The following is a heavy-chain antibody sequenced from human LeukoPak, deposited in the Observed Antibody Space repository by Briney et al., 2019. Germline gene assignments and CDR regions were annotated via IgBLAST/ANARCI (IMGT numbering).Heavy chain of an antibody. V-gene: IGHV4-4*07. J-gene: IGHJ6*03. Sequence: SETLSLTCTVSGGSISSYYWSWIRQPAGKGLEWIGRIYTSGSTNYNPSLKSRVTMSVDTSKNQFSLKLSSVTAADTAVYYCAREEVVPAAMTYYYYYYMDVWGKGTTVTVSS. CDR2: IYTSGST. D-gene: IGHD2-2*01. CDR3: AREEVVPAAMTYYYYYYMDV. CDR1: GGSISSYY.